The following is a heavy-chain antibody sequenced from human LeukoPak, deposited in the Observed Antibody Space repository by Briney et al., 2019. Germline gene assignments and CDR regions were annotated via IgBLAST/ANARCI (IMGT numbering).Heavy chain of an antibody. CDR1: GYSISSGCY. Sequence: SETLSLTCAVSGYSISSGCYWGWIRQRPGEGLDWIGSIYHSGSTYYNPSIKRRVTISVDTSKNQFSLKLSSVTAADTAVYYCARHHVALWFGEFQYNWFDPWGQGTLVTVSS. CDR3: ARHHVALWFGEFQYNWFDP. D-gene: IGHD3-10*01. J-gene: IGHJ5*02. V-gene: IGHV4-38-2*01. CDR2: IYHSGST.